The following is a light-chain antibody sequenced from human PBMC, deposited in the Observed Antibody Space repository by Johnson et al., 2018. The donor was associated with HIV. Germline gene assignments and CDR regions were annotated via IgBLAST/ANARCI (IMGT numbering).Light chain of an antibody. V-gene: IGLV1-51*01. CDR2: DNN. CDR3: GRWDISLSSYV. J-gene: IGLJ1*01. CDR1: SSNIGNNY. Sequence: HSVLSQPPSVSAAPGQKVTISCSGSSSNIGNNYVSWYQQLPGTAPKLLIYDNNKRPSGLPDRFSGSKSGTSATLGVTGLLTGDEADYYGGRWDISLSSYVFGTGTKVTV.